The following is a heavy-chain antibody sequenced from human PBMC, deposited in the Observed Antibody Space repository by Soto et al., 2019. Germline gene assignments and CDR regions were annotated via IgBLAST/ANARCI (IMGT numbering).Heavy chain of an antibody. J-gene: IGHJ6*02. CDR1: GFTFTSSA. Sequence: QMQLVQSGPEVKKPGTSVKVSCKASGFTFTSSAMQWVRQARGQRLEWIGWIVVGSGNTNYAQKSQERVSITRDMSTSTAYIELSSLISEDTAVYYCALSLYYYYGMDVWGQGTTVTVSS. CDR3: ALSLYYYYGMDV. CDR2: IVVGSGNT. V-gene: IGHV1-58*02.